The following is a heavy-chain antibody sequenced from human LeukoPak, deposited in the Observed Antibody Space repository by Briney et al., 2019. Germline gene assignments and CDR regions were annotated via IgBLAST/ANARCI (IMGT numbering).Heavy chain of an antibody. J-gene: IGHJ4*02. Sequence: PGGSLRLSCAASGFTFSSYSMNWVRQAPGKGLEWLSYISRSSSDIGYADSVKGRFTVSRDNAKNSLYLQMNSLRVEDTALYFCARDVNWSFDYWGQGALVTVSP. V-gene: IGHV3-21*05. CDR2: ISRSSSDI. CDR1: GFTFSSYS. D-gene: IGHD1-1*01. CDR3: ARDVNWSFDY.